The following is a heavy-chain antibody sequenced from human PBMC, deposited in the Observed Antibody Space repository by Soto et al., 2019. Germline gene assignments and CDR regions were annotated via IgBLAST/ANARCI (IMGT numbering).Heavy chain of an antibody. Sequence: SETLSLTCTVSGGSISSSSYYWGWIRQPPGKGLEWIGSIYYSGSTYYNPSLKSRVTISVDTSKNQFSLKLSSVTAADTAVYYCARRGTMVRGATLWDYYYGMDVWGQGTTVTVSS. CDR3: ARRGTMVRGATLWDYYYGMDV. CDR1: GGSISSSSYY. J-gene: IGHJ6*02. D-gene: IGHD3-10*01. V-gene: IGHV4-39*01. CDR2: IYYSGST.